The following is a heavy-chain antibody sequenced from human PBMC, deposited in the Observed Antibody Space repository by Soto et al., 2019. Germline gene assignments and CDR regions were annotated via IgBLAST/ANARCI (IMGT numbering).Heavy chain of an antibody. CDR3: VRGCNRACCPYYCDY. CDR1: GFSFSSYW. V-gene: IGHV3-7*01. D-gene: IGHD2-2*01. Sequence: EVQLVESGGGLAQPGESLRLSCTASGFSFSSYWMSWVLQAPGKGLEWVANIKQEGNDKYYVDSVKGRFTISRDNTKNSLYLQMDSLRVEDTAIYYCVRGCNRACCPYYCDYGGQGALVTVSS. CDR2: IKQEGNDK. J-gene: IGHJ4*02.